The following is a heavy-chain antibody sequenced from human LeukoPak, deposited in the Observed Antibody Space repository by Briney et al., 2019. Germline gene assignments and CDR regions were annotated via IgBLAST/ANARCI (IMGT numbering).Heavy chain of an antibody. CDR3: ASGIDEWLMRY. Sequence: SVKVSCKASGGTFASDAISWVRKAPGQGLEWMGGIIPMMETADYGERFKDRVTITTDEATSTAYMELSSLRSEDTAVYYCASGIDEWLMRYWGQGTLVTVSS. CDR1: GGTFASDA. J-gene: IGHJ4*02. V-gene: IGHV1-69*05. D-gene: IGHD3-3*01. CDR2: IIPMMETA.